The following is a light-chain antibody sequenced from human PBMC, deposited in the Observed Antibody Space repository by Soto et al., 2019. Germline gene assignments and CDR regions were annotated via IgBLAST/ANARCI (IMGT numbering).Light chain of an antibody. CDR2: YDS. CDR3: QVWDSSSDHRTV. Sequence: SYELTQPPSVSVAPGKTARITCGGNNIGSKSVHWYQQKPGQAPVLVIYYDSDRPSGIPERFSGSNSGNTATLTISRVEAGDEADDYCQVWDSSSDHRTVFGGGTQLTVL. J-gene: IGLJ7*01. V-gene: IGLV3-21*04. CDR1: NIGSKS.